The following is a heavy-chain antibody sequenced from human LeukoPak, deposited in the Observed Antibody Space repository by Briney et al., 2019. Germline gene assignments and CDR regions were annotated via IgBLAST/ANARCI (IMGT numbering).Heavy chain of an antibody. V-gene: IGHV3-23*01. J-gene: IGHJ4*02. CDR2: ISGSGGST. D-gene: IGHD2-2*01. CDR3: ATTSAKSCSSTSCYSDY. Sequence: PGGSLRLSCAASGFTFSSYAMSWVRQAPGKGLEWVSAISGSGGSTYYADSVKGRFTISRDNSKNTLYLQMNSLRAEDTAVYYCATTSAKSCSSTSCYSDYWGQGTLVTVSS. CDR1: GFTFSSYA.